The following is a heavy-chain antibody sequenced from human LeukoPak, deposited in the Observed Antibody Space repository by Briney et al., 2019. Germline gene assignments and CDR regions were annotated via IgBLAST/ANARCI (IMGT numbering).Heavy chain of an antibody. CDR2: ISGSGGST. CDR3: AKLHDYGDYYFDY. Sequence: GGSLRLSYAASGFTFSSYAMSWVRQAPGKGLEWVSAISGSGGSTYYADSVKGRFTISRDNSKNTLYLQMNSLRAEDTAVYYCAKLHDYGDYYFDYWGQGTLVTVSS. J-gene: IGHJ4*02. V-gene: IGHV3-23*01. CDR1: GFTFSSYA. D-gene: IGHD4-17*01.